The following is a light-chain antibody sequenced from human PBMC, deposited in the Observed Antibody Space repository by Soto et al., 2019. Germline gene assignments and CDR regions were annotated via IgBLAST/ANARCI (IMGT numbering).Light chain of an antibody. V-gene: IGKV1-12*01. Sequence: DIQMTQSPSSVSASVGDRVTITCRASQGIDSRLAWYQQKPGTAPKLLIYATSSLQSGVPSRFSGSGSGTDFTLTISSLQPEDFATYYCLQAKSSAWTFGQGTKVEIK. CDR1: QGIDSR. CDR3: LQAKSSAWT. CDR2: ATS. J-gene: IGKJ1*01.